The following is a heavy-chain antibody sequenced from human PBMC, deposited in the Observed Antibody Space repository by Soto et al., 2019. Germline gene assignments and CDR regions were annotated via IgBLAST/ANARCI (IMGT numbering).Heavy chain of an antibody. D-gene: IGHD6-19*01. Sequence: ASVKVSCKASGYTFTGYYMHWVRQTPGQGLEWMGWINPNSGGTNYAQKFQGRVTMTRDTSISTAYMELSSVTAAAPAVFYCARGAHKWLVHGGCFAPWGQGTLVTGSP. V-gene: IGHV1-2*02. CDR1: GYTFTGYY. J-gene: IGHJ5*02. CDR2: INPNSGGT. CDR3: ARGAHKWLVHGGCFAP.